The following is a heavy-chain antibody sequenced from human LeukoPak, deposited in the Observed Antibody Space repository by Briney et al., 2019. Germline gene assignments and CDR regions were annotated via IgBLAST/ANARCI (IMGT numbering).Heavy chain of an antibody. CDR2: ISAYNGNT. Sequence: ASVKVSCKASGYTFTSYGISWVRQAPGQGLEWMEWISAYNGNTNYAQKLQGRVTMTTDTSTSTAYMELRSLRSDDTAVYYCARVRDYDILTGYYTHYYYYGMDVWGQGTTVTVSS. CDR1: GYTFTSYG. J-gene: IGHJ6*02. V-gene: IGHV1-18*01. CDR3: ARVRDYDILTGYYTHYYYYGMDV. D-gene: IGHD3-9*01.